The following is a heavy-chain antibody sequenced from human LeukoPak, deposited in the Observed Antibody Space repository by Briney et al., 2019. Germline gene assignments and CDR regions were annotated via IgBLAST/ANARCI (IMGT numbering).Heavy chain of an antibody. V-gene: IGHV3-23*01. CDR2: TNSHGDST. J-gene: IGHJ4*02. D-gene: IGHD6-13*01. Sequence: PGRSLRRSCAASGFTFTIYGMHWGRQAPGKGLEWVSTTNSHGDSTFYADAVKGRFPLSRDNSKNTLYLQMNRLRAEDTAVYYCATGRVGYIPDYWGQGTLVTVSS. CDR3: ATGRVGYIPDY. CDR1: GFTFTIYG.